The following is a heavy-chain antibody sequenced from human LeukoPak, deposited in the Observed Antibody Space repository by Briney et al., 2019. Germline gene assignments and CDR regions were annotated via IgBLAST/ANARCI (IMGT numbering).Heavy chain of an antibody. Sequence: GGSLRLSCAASGFTFSSYAMGWVRQAPGKGLEWVSAISGSGGSTYYADSVKGRFTISRDNSKNTLYLQMNSLRAEDTAVYYCAKAPDYGDYLYFDYWGQGTLVTVSS. CDR3: AKAPDYGDYLYFDY. D-gene: IGHD4-17*01. V-gene: IGHV3-23*01. CDR2: ISGSGGST. J-gene: IGHJ4*02. CDR1: GFTFSSYA.